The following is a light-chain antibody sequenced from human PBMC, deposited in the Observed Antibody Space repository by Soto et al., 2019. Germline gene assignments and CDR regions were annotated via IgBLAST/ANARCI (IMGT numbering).Light chain of an antibody. CDR2: AAS. Sequence: AIRMTQSPSSFSASTGDRVTITCRASQGISSYLAWYQQKPGKAPKLLIYAASTLQSGVPSRFSGSGSGTDFTLTISCLQSEDFATYYCQQYYSYPLGFGPGTKVDI. J-gene: IGKJ3*01. CDR1: QGISSY. V-gene: IGKV1-8*01. CDR3: QQYYSYPLG.